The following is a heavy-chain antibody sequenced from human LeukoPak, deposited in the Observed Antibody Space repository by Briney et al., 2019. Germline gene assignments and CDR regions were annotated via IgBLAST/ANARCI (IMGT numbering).Heavy chain of an antibody. CDR2: IYYSGST. CDR1: GGSISSGGYY. V-gene: IGHV4-31*03. D-gene: IGHD1-26*01. Sequence: SETLSLACTVSGGSISSGGYYWSWIRQHPGKGLEWIGYIYYSGSTYYNPSLKSRVTISVDTSKNQFSLKLSSVTAADTAVYYCARYSGSYYRFDYWDQGTLVTVSS. J-gene: IGHJ4*02. CDR3: ARYSGSYYRFDY.